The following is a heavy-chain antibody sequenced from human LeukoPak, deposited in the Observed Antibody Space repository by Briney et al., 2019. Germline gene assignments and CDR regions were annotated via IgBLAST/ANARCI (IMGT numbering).Heavy chain of an antibody. V-gene: IGHV3-48*03. CDR2: ISDSGSVI. CDR3: VREHYNYYMDV. J-gene: IGHJ6*03. CDR1: GFTFSTFE. Sequence: PGGSLRLSCAASGFTFSTFEFNWVRQAPGKGLEWVSYISDSGSVIYYANSVKGRFTISRDNGKNSLYLQMSSLRAEDTALYYCVREHYNYYMDVWGKGTTVTVSS.